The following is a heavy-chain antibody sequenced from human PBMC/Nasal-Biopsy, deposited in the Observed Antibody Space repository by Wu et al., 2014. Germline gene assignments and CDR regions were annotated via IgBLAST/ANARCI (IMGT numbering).Heavy chain of an antibody. CDR2: ISSSGSAI. CDR1: GFTFSSFE. CDR3: ARKARWSSGWYFDL. D-gene: IGHD3-10*01. V-gene: IGHV3-48*03. J-gene: IGHJ2*01. Sequence: LRLSCAASGFTFSSFEMNWVRQAPGKGLEWLAYISSSGSAILYADSVRGRFTISKDNAQNSLYLQMNSLGADDTAVYYCARKARWSSGWYFDLWGRDTLVTVSS.